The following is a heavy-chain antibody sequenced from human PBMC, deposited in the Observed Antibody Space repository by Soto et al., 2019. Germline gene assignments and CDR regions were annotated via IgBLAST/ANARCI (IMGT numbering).Heavy chain of an antibody. J-gene: IGHJ4*02. V-gene: IGHV1-69*02. Sequence: QVQLVQSGAEVKKPGSSVKVSCKASGGTFSSYTISWVRQAPGQGLEWMGRIIPILGIANYAQKFQGRVTITADKSTSTAYMELSSLRSEDTAVYYCARVPPPGGDEAFDYWGQGTLVTVSS. D-gene: IGHD4-17*01. CDR3: ARVPPPGGDEAFDY. CDR2: IIPILGIA. CDR1: GGTFSSYT.